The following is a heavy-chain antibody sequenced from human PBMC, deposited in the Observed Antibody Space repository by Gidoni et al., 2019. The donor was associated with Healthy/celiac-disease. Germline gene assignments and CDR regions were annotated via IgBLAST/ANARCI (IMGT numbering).Heavy chain of an antibody. D-gene: IGHD3-22*01. CDR1: GFTFSGSA. Sequence: EVQLVESGGGLVQPGGSLKLSCAASGFTFSGSAMHWVGQASGKGLEWVGRIRSKANSYATAYAASVKGRFTISRDDSKNTAYLQMNSLKTEDTAVYYCTRLGDDYYDSSGFMSYWGQGTLVTVSS. J-gene: IGHJ4*02. CDR3: TRLGDDYYDSSGFMSY. V-gene: IGHV3-73*01. CDR2: IRSKANSYAT.